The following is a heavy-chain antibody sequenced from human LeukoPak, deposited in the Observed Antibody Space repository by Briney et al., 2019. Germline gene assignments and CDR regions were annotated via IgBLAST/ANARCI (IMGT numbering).Heavy chain of an antibody. CDR1: GGNISSHH. J-gene: IGHJ4*02. CDR3: ARSPTYSSGWPFDY. V-gene: IGHV4-59*11. CDR2: IYYSGST. D-gene: IGHD6-19*01. Sequence: SETLSLTCTASGGNISSHHWSWIRQPPGKGLEWIGYIYYSGSTNYNPPLKSRVTISVDTSKNQFSLKLSSVTAADTAVYYCARSPTYSSGWPFDYWGQGTLVTVSS.